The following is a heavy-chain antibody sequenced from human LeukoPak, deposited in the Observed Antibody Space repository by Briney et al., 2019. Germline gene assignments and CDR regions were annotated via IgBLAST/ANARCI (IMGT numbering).Heavy chain of an antibody. CDR1: GYSISSGYY. D-gene: IGHD2-15*01. CDR2: IYHSGST. V-gene: IGHV4-38-2*02. Sequence: SETLSLTCTVSGYSISSGYYWGWIRQPPGKGLEWIGSIYHSGSTYYNPSLKSRVTISVDTSKNQFSLKLSSVTAADTAVYYCARGYCSGGSCHDAFDIWGQGTMVTVSS. CDR3: ARGYCSGGSCHDAFDI. J-gene: IGHJ3*02.